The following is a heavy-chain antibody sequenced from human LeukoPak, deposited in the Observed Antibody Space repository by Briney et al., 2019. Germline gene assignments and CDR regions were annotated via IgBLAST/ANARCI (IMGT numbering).Heavy chain of an antibody. CDR3: ARATYYYDSSGRTDAFDI. V-gene: IGHV4-61*02. CDR2: IYTSGST. D-gene: IGHD3-22*01. Sequence: PSETLSLTCTVSGGSISSGSYYWSWIRQPAGKGLEWIGRIYTSGSTNYNPSLKSRVTISVDTSKNQFSLKLSYVTAADTAVYYCARATYYYDSSGRTDAFDIWGQGTMVTVSS. CDR1: GGSISSGSYY. J-gene: IGHJ3*02.